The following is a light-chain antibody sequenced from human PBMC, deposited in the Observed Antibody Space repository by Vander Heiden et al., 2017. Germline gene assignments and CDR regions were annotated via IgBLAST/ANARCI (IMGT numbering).Light chain of an antibody. CDR2: AAS. CDR1: QGISSY. V-gene: IGKV1-8*01. Sequence: AIRVTQSPSAFSASTGDRVTITCQASQGISSYLAWYQQKPAKAPKLLIYAASTVQSGVPSRFSGSGSGTDFTLTISCLQSEDFATYYCQQYYSTPETFGQGTKVEIK. J-gene: IGKJ1*01. CDR3: QQYYSTPET.